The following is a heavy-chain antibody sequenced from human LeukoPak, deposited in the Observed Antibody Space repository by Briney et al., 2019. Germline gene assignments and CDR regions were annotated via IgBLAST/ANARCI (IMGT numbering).Heavy chain of an antibody. CDR2: IYHSGST. J-gene: IGHJ4*02. Sequence: SSETLSLTCTVSGYSISSGYYWGWIRQPPGKGLEWIGSIYHSGSTYYNPSLKSRVTISVDTSKNQFSLKLSSVTAADTAVYYCARGRSSSDYWDQGTLVTVSS. CDR1: GYSISSGYY. CDR3: ARGRSSSDY. V-gene: IGHV4-38-2*02.